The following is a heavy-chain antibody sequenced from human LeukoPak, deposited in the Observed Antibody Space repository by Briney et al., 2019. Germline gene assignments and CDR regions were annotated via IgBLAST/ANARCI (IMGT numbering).Heavy chain of an antibody. CDR3: ARADYGDYVWFDP. Sequence: ASVEVSCKASGYTFTGYYMHWVRQAPGQGLEWMGRINPNSGGTNYAQKFQGRVTMTRDTSISTAYMELSRLRSDDTAVYYCARADYGDYVWFDPWGQGTLVTVSS. V-gene: IGHV1-2*06. D-gene: IGHD4-17*01. CDR1: GYTFTGYY. CDR2: INPNSGGT. J-gene: IGHJ5*02.